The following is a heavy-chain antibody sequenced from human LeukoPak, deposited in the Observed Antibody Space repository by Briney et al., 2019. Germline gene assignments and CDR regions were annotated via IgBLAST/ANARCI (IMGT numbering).Heavy chain of an antibody. V-gene: IGHV3-48*03. D-gene: IGHD6-19*01. CDR3: ARVRSGAPSYFDY. CDR1: GFTFSSYE. J-gene: IGHJ4*02. Sequence: GGSLRLSCAASGFTFSSYEMNWVRQAPGKGLEWVSYISSSGSTIYYADSVKGRFTISRDNANNSLYLQMNSLRAEDTAVYYCARVRSGAPSYFDYWGQGTLVTVSS. CDR2: ISSSGSTI.